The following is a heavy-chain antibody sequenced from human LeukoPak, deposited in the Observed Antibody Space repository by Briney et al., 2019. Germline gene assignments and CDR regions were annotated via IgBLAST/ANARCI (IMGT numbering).Heavy chain of an antibody. CDR2: ISSGSSSI. J-gene: IGHJ6*03. CDR3: ARVTNYFYYMDV. Sequence: PGGSLRLSCAASGFTFITFGMNWVRQAPGKGLEWVSSISSGSSSIHYADSVKGRFTISRDNAENSLYLDMNNRRAEDTAIYFCARVTNYFYYMDVWGKGTTVTVSS. CDR1: GFTFITFG. D-gene: IGHD3-10*01. V-gene: IGHV3-21*01.